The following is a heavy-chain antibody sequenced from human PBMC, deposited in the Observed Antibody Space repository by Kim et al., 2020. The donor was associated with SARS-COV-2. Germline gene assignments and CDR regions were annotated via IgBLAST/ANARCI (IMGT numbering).Heavy chain of an antibody. V-gene: IGHV1-2*06. CDR1: GYTFTGYY. CDR3: ARDPYSNYDWFDP. Sequence: ASVKVSCKASGYTFTGYYMHWVRQAPGQGLEWMGRINPNSGGTNYAQKFQGRVTMTRDTSISTAYMELSRLRSDDTAVYYCARDPYSNYDWFDPWGQGTLVTVSS. J-gene: IGHJ5*02. CDR2: INPNSGGT. D-gene: IGHD4-4*01.